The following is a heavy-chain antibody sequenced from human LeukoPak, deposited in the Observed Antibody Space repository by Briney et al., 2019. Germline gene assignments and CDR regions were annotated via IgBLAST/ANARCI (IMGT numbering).Heavy chain of an antibody. J-gene: IGHJ3*02. V-gene: IGHV4-34*01. D-gene: IGHD1-20*01. Sequence: SETLSLTCAVYVGSFSGYYWSWIRQPPGKGLEWIGEINHSGSTNYSPSLKSRVTISVDTSKNQFSLKLSSVTAAGTAVYYCARGVYNWNVDTFDIWGQGTMVTVSS. CDR2: INHSGST. CDR1: VGSFSGYY. CDR3: ARGVYNWNVDTFDI.